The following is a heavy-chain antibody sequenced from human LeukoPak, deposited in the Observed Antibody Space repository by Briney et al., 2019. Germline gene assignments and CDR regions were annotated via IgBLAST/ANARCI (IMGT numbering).Heavy chain of an antibody. Sequence: ASVKVSCKVSGYTLTELSMHWVRQAPGKGLEWMGGFDPEDGETIYAQKFQGRVTMTGDTSTDTAYMELSSLRSEDTAVYYCATLIGGILYGANFDYWGQGTLVTVSS. CDR2: FDPEDGET. CDR1: GYTLTELS. J-gene: IGHJ4*02. D-gene: IGHD2-21*01. V-gene: IGHV1-24*01. CDR3: ATLIGGILYGANFDY.